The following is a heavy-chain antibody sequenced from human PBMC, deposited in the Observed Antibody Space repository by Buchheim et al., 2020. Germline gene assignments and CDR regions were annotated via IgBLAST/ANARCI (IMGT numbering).Heavy chain of an antibody. CDR1: GFTFSSYG. V-gene: IGHV3-30*18. CDR2: ISYDGSNK. CDR3: AKKRGSTLWFGELPSFDY. D-gene: IGHD3-10*01. Sequence: QVQLVESGGGVVQPGRSLRLSCAASGFTFSSYGMHWVRQAPGKGLEWVAVISYDGSNKYYADSVKGRFTISRDNSKNTLYLQMNSLRAEDTAVYYCAKKRGSTLWFGELPSFDYWGQGTL. J-gene: IGHJ4*02.